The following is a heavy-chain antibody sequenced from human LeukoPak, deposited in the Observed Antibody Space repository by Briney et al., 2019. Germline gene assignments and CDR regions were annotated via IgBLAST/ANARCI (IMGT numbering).Heavy chain of an antibody. D-gene: IGHD6-19*01. Sequence: SETLSLTCAVYGGSFSGYYWSWISQPQGKGLEWIGEINHSGSTNYNPSLKSRVTLSVDTSKNQFSLKLSSVTAADTAVYYCAIDTSGRSYWGQGTLVTVSS. CDR2: INHSGST. V-gene: IGHV4-34*01. CDR1: GGSFSGYY. CDR3: AIDTSGRSY. J-gene: IGHJ4*02.